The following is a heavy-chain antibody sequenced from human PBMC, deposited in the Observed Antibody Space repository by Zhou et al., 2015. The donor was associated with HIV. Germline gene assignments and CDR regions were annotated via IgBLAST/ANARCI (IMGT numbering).Heavy chain of an antibody. D-gene: IGHD3-3*01. Sequence: LMQSGTEVTKPGSSVKVSCKASGGTFSGSDISWVRQAPGQGLEWMGGIIPLSGSTSYAHKFQDRLTITADESTSTAYMELTGLRSDDTAVYYCARDRSLAWGQGTLVTVSP. CDR3: ARDRSLA. CDR2: IIPLSGST. CDR1: GGTFSGSD. V-gene: IGHV1-69*01. J-gene: IGHJ5*02.